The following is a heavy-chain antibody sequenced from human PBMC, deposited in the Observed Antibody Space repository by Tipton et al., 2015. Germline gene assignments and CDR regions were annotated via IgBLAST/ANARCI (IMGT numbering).Heavy chain of an antibody. CDR1: GFMFSSYV. V-gene: IGHV3-7*03. J-gene: IGHJ4*02. CDR3: AKGRAGHCSGGSCYSRLPVL. CDR2: IKPDGSEK. D-gene: IGHD2-15*01. Sequence: SLRLSCEASGFMFSSYVMRWVRQAPGKGLEWVANIKPDGSEKYSVDSVKGRFTISRDNAKSSVYLQMNSLRAEDTAVYYCAKGRAGHCSGGSCYSRLPVLWGQGTLVTVST.